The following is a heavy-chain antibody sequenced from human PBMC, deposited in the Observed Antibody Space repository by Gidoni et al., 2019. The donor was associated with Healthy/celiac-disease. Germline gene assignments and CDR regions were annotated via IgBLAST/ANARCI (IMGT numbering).Heavy chain of an antibody. V-gene: IGHV5-51*01. D-gene: IGHD3-10*01. CDR3: ARPGGYGSGPDGMDV. CDR1: YG. Sequence: YGIGWVRQMPGKGLEWMGIIYPGDSDTRYSPSFQGQVTISADKSISTAYLQWSSLKASDTAMYYCARPGGYGSGPDGMDVWGQGTTVTVSS. J-gene: IGHJ6*02. CDR2: IYPGDSDT.